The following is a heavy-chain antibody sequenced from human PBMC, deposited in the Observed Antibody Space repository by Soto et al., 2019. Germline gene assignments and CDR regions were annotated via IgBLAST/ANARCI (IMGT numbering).Heavy chain of an antibody. V-gene: IGHV1-18*01. CDR3: ARVSSGWYYWFDP. CDR1: GYTFTSYG. CDR2: ISASNGNT. D-gene: IGHD6-19*01. Sequence: QVQLVQSGAEVKKPGASVKVSCKASGYTFTSYGISWVRQAPGQGLEWMGWISASNGNTNYAQKLQGRVTMTTDTATNTAYMELRRLRSGDTAVYYCARVSSGWYYWFDPWGQGTLVTVSS. J-gene: IGHJ5*02.